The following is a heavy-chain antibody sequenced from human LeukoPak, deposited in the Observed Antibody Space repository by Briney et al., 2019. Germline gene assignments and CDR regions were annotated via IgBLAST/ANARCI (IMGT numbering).Heavy chain of an antibody. CDR2: ISGSGTTI. CDR1: GFIFSSYE. V-gene: IGHV3-48*03. J-gene: IGHJ4*02. Sequence: PGGSLRLSCAASGFIFSSYEVHWVRQAPGKGLEWVSHISGSGTTIYYADSVKGRFTISRDNAKSSLYLQMNSLRAEDTAVYYCARDDDSGYDSHFDYWGQGTLVTVSS. D-gene: IGHD5-12*01. CDR3: ARDDDSGYDSHFDY.